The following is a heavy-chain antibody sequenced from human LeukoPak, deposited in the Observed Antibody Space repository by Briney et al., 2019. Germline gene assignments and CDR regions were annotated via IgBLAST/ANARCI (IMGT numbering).Heavy chain of an antibody. D-gene: IGHD3-3*01. CDR1: GYTFTSYY. V-gene: IGHV1-46*01. J-gene: IGHJ4*02. CDR3: AREGYDFWSGYSY. Sequence: ASVKVSCKASGYTFTSYYMHWVRQAPEQGLEWMGIINPSGGSTSYAQKFQGRVTMTRDMSTSTVYMELSSLRSEDTAVYYCAREGYDFWSGYSYGGQGTLVTVSS. CDR2: INPSGGST.